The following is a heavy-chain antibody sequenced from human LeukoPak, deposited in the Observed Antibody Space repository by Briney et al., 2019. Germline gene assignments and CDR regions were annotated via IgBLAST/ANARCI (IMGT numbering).Heavy chain of an antibody. V-gene: IGHV3-15*01. J-gene: IGHJ4*02. D-gene: IGHD3-16*02. CDR1: GFTFRDAW. CDR2: IKSKTDGGTT. Sequence: PGGSLRLSCAASGFTFRDAWMYWVRQAPGKGLEWVGRIKSKTDGGTTDYAAPVKGRFTISRDDSKNTLYLQMNSLKTEDTAVYYCTTRLTVTFGGVIVFDYWGQGTLVTVSS. CDR3: TTRLTVTFGGVIVFDY.